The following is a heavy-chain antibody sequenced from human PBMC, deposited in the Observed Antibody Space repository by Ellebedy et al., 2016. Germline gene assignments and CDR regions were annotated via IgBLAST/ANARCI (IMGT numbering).Heavy chain of an antibody. V-gene: IGHV1-18*01. CDR2: ISAYNGNT. CDR3: ARTFYGLSGSYSLGAFDI. J-gene: IGHJ3*02. D-gene: IGHD1-26*01. Sequence: ASVKVSCKASGYTFTSYGISWVRQAPGQGLEWMGWISAYNGNTNYAQKLKGRVTMTTDTSTSTAYMELRSLRSDDTAVYYCARTFYGLSGSYSLGAFDIWGQGTMVTVSS. CDR1: GYTFTSYG.